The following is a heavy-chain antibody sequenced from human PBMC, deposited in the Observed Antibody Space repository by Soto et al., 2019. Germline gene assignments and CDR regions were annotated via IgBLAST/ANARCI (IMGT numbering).Heavy chain of an antibody. J-gene: IGHJ4*02. CDR3: FAFSYYYDSSGYYQSPY. V-gene: IGHV3-23*01. CDR1: GFTFSSYA. D-gene: IGHD3-22*01. Sequence: PGGSLRLSCAASGFTFSSYAMSWVRQAPGKGLEWVSAIGGSGGSTYYADSVKGRFTISRDNSKNTLYLQMNSLRAEDTAVYYCFAFSYYYDSSGYYQSPYWGQGTLVTVSS. CDR2: IGGSGGST.